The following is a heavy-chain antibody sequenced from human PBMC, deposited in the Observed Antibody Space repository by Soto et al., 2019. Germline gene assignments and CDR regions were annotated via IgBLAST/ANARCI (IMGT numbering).Heavy chain of an antibody. CDR2: ISRKNETI. V-gene: IGHV3-9*01. CDR3: AKDRGFLDGIDY. Sequence: EVQLVESGGGLVQPGRSLRLSCAASGFSFDDYAMHWVRQAPGKGLEWVSIISRKNETIVYADSVKGRFTISRDNPKKSLYLQMNSLRPEDTALYYCAKDRGFLDGIDYWGQGTPVAVST. CDR1: GFSFDDYA. J-gene: IGHJ4*02. D-gene: IGHD3-3*01.